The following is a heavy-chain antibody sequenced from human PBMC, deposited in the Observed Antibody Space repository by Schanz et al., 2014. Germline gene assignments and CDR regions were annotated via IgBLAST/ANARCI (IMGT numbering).Heavy chain of an antibody. CDR3: ARDKSGTYYTFDL. Sequence: QVKLQESGPGLVKPSETLSLTCNVSGGSISSSFWSWIRQPPGKGLEWIGYISYSGSTNYSPSLKSRVTRSLDASNNQISLKLMSVSAADTAVYYCARDKSGTYYTFDLWGQGTQVTVSS. J-gene: IGHJ4*02. D-gene: IGHD1-26*01. CDR2: ISYSGST. V-gene: IGHV4-59*01. CDR1: GGSISSSF.